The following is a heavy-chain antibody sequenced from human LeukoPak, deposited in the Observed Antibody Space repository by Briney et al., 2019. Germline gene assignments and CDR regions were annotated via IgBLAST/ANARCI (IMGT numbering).Heavy chain of an antibody. V-gene: IGHV4-59*01. CDR1: GGSFSSYY. Sequence: SETLSLTCTVSGGSFSSYYWSWIRQPPGKGLEWIGYIYYSGSTNYNPSLKSRVIISLDTSKNQFSLKLSSVTAADTAVYYCVRAVGPVGGYDSPWGQGTLVTVSS. J-gene: IGHJ5*02. D-gene: IGHD5-12*01. CDR2: IYYSGST. CDR3: VRAVGPVGGYDSP.